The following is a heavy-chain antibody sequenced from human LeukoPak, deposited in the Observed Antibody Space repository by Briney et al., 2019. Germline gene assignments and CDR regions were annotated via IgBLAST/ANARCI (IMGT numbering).Heavy chain of an antibody. CDR2: IKSKTDGGTT. V-gene: IGHV3-15*01. D-gene: IGHD3-22*01. J-gene: IGHJ4*02. CDR3: TTDTTMIVVVRGL. CDR1: GFTFSNAW. Sequence: GGSLRLSCAASGFTFSNAWMSWVRQAPGKGLEWVGRIKSKTDGGTTDYAAPVKGRFPISRDDSKNTLYLQMNSLKTEDTAVYYCTTDTTMIVVVRGLWGQGTLVTVSS.